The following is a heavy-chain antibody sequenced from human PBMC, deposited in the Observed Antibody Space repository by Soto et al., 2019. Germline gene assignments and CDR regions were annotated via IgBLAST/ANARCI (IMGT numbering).Heavy chain of an antibody. Sequence: QVQLVESGGGVVQPGRSLRLSCAASGFTFSSYGMHWVRQAPGKGLEWVAVISYDGSNKYYADSVKGRFTISRDNSKNTLYLQMNSLRAEDTAVYYCAKDLSPSTPMVPRGWDYYGMDVWGQGTTVTVSS. CDR2: ISYDGSNK. V-gene: IGHV3-30*18. CDR1: GFTFSSYG. D-gene: IGHD3-10*01. J-gene: IGHJ6*02. CDR3: AKDLSPSTPMVPRGWDYYGMDV.